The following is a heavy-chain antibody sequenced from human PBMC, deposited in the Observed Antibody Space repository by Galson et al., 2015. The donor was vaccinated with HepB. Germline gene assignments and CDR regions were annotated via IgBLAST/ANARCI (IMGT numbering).Heavy chain of an antibody. CDR3: ARGVRSNWNDADYFDY. J-gene: IGHJ4*02. CDR1: GFTFSSYS. Sequence: SLRLSCAASGFTFSSYSMNWVRQAPGKGLEWVSSISSSSSYIYYADSVKGRFTISRDNAKNSLYLQMNSLRAEDTAVYYCARGVRSNWNDADYFDYWGQGTLVTVSS. V-gene: IGHV3-21*01. D-gene: IGHD1-1*01. CDR2: ISSSSSYI.